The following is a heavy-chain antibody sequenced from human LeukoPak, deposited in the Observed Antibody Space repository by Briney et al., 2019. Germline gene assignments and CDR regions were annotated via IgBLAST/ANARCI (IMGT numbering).Heavy chain of an antibody. D-gene: IGHD5-12*01. J-gene: IGHJ4*02. Sequence: PGGSLRLSCAASGFSFSSYWMTWVRQAPGKGLEWVADISEDEGGKYYADSVRGRFTISRDNANNSVHLQMNSLRADDTAVYYCSRDDGHSGFDYLPYSWGRGTLVTASS. V-gene: IGHV3-7*03. CDR1: GFSFSSYW. CDR3: SRDDGHSGFDYLPYS. CDR2: ISEDEGGK.